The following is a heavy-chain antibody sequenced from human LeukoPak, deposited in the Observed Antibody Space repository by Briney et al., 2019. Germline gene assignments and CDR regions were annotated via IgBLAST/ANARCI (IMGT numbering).Heavy chain of an antibody. D-gene: IGHD3-10*01. CDR1: GFTFSSYG. CDR2: ISYDGSNK. CDR3: TTYGSGRKFDY. Sequence: PGRSLRLSCAASGFTFSSYGMHWVRQAPGKGLEWVAVISYDGSNKYYADSVKGRFTISRDDSTNTLYLQMNSLKSEDTAVYYCTTYGSGRKFDYWGQGILVTVSS. J-gene: IGHJ4*02. V-gene: IGHV3-30*03.